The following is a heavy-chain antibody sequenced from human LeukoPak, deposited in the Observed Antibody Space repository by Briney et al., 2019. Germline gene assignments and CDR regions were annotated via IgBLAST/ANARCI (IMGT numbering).Heavy chain of an antibody. D-gene: IGHD4-17*01. CDR2: INPNNGGT. CDR3: ARDRDVVWALTTVRGDFDI. V-gene: IGHV1-2*02. J-gene: IGHJ3*02. CDR1: GYIFTAYY. Sequence: ASVKVSCKASGYIFTAYYMHWVRQAPGQGLEWMGWINPNNGGTNYAQKFQGRVTMTRDTSISTAYMELRRLRSDDTAVYYCARDRDVVWALTTVRGDFDIWGQGTMVTVSS.